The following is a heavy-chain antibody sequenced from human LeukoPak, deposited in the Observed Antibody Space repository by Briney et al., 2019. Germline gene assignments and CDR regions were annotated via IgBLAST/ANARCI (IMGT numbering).Heavy chain of an antibody. CDR3: ARFGPYYDMDV. CDR1: GGSISGNY. V-gene: IGHV4-59*01. J-gene: IGHJ6*02. CDR2: IHYTGKA. Sequence: SETLSLTCTVSGGSISGNYWTWTRQPPGKGLEWIGQIHYTGKADYNPSLRSRITVSVDTSKNQMFLKVSSVTAADTAVYYCARFGPYYDMDVWGQGTTVTVSS. D-gene: IGHD3/OR15-3a*01.